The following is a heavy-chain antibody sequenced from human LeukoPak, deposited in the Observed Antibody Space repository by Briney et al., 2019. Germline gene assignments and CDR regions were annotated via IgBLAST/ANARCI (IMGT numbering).Heavy chain of an antibody. CDR2: IKEDGSEK. CDR3: ARGEYYYDGGY. D-gene: IGHD3-22*01. CDR1: GFSISNYR. Sequence: QPGGSLRLSCAVSGFSISNYRMSWVRQAPGKGLEWVANIKEDGSEKYFVDSVKGRFTISRDNAKNSLYLQMESLRAEDTAVYYCARGEYYYDGGYWGQGTLVTVSS. V-gene: IGHV3-7*04. J-gene: IGHJ4*02.